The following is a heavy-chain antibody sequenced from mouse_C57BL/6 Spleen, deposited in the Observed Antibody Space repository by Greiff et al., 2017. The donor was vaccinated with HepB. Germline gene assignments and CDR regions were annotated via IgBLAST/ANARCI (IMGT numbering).Heavy chain of an antibody. V-gene: IGHV5-17*01. J-gene: IGHJ1*03. CDR3: ARGNGNRLGYFGV. CDR1: GFTFSDYG. Sequence: EVKLMESGGGLVKPGGSLKLSCAASGFTFSDYGMHWVRQAPEKGLEWVAYISSGSSTIYYADTVKGRFTISRDNAKNTLFLQMTSLRSEDTAMYYCARGNGNRLGYFGVWGTATTGTVSS. CDR2: ISSGSSTI. D-gene: IGHD2-1*01.